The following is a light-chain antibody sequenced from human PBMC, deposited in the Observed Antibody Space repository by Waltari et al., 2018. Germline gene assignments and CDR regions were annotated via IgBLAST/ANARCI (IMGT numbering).Light chain of an antibody. V-gene: IGKV3-11*01. CDR1: QSVETF. Sequence: EVVLTQSPTTLSLSPGERATLSCRASQSVETFIAWYQQKPGQAPRLLIYEASNRASGIPVRFSGSGSGTDFTLTISSLEPEDFAIYSCQQRSSWPLTFGGGTKVEIK. CDR2: EAS. J-gene: IGKJ4*01. CDR3: QQRSSWPLT.